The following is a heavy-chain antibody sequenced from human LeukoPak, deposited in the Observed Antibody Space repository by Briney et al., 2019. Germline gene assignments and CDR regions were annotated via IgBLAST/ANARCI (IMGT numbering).Heavy chain of an antibody. CDR2: IEQDGSEK. CDR1: GFTFSNYW. Sequence: PGGSLRLSCAAAGFTFSNYWMNWVRQAPGKGLEWVANIEQDGSEKYYVDSVKGRFTISRDNAKNSLYLQMNSLRAEDTAVYYCARDTRYYDSSGYYDYWGQGTLVTVSS. CDR3: ARDTRYYDSSGYYDY. D-gene: IGHD3-22*01. J-gene: IGHJ4*02. V-gene: IGHV3-7*01.